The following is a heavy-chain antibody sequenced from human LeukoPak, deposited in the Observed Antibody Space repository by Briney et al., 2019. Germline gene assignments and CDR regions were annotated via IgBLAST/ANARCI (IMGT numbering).Heavy chain of an antibody. V-gene: IGHV4-61*01. CDR3: ASGYSYGYGFWYFGL. D-gene: IGHD5-18*01. J-gene: IGHJ2*01. Sequence: SETLSLTCTVSGGSVSSGSYYWSWIRQPPGKGLEWIGYIYYSGSTNYNPSLKSRVTISVDTSKNQFSLKLSSVTAADTAVYYCASGYSYGYGFWYFGLWGRGTLVTVSS. CDR1: GGSVSSGSYY. CDR2: IYYSGST.